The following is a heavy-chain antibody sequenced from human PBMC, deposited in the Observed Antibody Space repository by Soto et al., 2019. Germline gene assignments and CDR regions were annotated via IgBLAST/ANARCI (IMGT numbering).Heavy chain of an antibody. CDR3: ARVYYDSSGYYWDYYYYGMDV. Sequence: QVPLVQSGAEVKKPGSSVKVSCKASGGTFSSYAISWVRQAPGQGLEWMGGIIPIFGTANYAQKFQGRVTITADESTSTAYMELSSLRSEDTAVYHCARVYYDSSGYYWDYYYYGMDVWGQGTTVTVSS. J-gene: IGHJ6*02. CDR2: IIPIFGTA. V-gene: IGHV1-69*01. CDR1: GGTFSSYA. D-gene: IGHD3-22*01.